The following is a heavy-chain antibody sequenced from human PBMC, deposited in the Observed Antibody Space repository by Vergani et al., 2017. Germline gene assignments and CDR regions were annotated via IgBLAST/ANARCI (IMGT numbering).Heavy chain of an antibody. V-gene: IGHV4-59*11. D-gene: IGHD6-19*01. CDR1: FYSIRNLY. J-gene: IGHJ5*02. CDR3: ASDTHSGQRADR. Sequence: QVQLQESGPGLVKSSETLPLTCSVSFYSIRNLYCNWIRQPPGKGLEWIGSIHYSENTNYNPSLKTRVTISVDTSKNQFSLTLTSVTAADTAVYYCASDTHSGQRADRWGQGILVTVTS. CDR2: IHYSENT.